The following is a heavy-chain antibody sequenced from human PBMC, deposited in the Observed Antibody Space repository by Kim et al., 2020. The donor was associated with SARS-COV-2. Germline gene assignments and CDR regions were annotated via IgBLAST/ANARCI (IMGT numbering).Heavy chain of an antibody. CDR1: GFTFSSYS. CDR3: VRDSDIWNGFGAYDY. CDR2: ISSSSSTI. V-gene: IGHV3-48*01. D-gene: IGHD3-3*01. Sequence: GGSLRLSCAASGFTFSSYSMNWVRQAPGKGLEWVSYISSSSSTIYYADSVKGRFTISRDNSKNTLYLQMNSLRAEDTAVYYCVRDSDIWNGFGAYDYWGQGTLVTVSS. J-gene: IGHJ4*02.